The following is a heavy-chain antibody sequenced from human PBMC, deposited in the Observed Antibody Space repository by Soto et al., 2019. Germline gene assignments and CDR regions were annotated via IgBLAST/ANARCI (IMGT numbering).Heavy chain of an antibody. Sequence: QVQLQESGPGLVKPSQTLSLTCTVSGGFISGGDYYWSWIRQPPGKGLEWIGYIYHSGSTDYNPSINSRVIISVDTSKNQFSLKLSSVTAADTAVYYCARGRRFTSSWFFFHSWGQGTLVTVSS. J-gene: IGHJ4*02. CDR2: IYHSGST. V-gene: IGHV4-30-4*01. CDR3: ARGRRFTSSWFFFHS. D-gene: IGHD6-13*01. CDR1: GGFISGGDYY.